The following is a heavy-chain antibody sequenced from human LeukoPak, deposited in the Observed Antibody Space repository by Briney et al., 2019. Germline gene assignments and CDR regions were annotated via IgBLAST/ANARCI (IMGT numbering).Heavy chain of an antibody. Sequence: KTSETLSLTCTVSGGSISSYYWSWIRQPPGKGLEWIGYIYYSGSTNYNPSLKSRVTISVDTSKNQFSLKLSSVTAADTAVYYCARDRTYGSGSYFDYWGQGTLVTVSS. V-gene: IGHV4-59*01. D-gene: IGHD3-10*01. CDR3: ARDRTYGSGSYFDY. CDR2: IYYSGST. CDR1: GGSISSYY. J-gene: IGHJ4*02.